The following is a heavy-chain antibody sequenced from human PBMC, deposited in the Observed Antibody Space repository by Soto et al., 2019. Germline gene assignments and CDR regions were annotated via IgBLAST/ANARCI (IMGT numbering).Heavy chain of an antibody. D-gene: IGHD5-18*01. CDR2: IYYSGST. CDR1: GDSISSSNYY. CDR3: ARQVSGYSYEVDY. Sequence: PSETLSLTCIVSGDSISSSNYYWDWIRQPPGKGLEWIGSIYYSGSTYYNPSLKSRVTISVDTSKNQFSLKLSSVTAADPAVYYCARQVSGYSYEVDYWGQGTLVTVSS. V-gene: IGHV4-39*01. J-gene: IGHJ4*02.